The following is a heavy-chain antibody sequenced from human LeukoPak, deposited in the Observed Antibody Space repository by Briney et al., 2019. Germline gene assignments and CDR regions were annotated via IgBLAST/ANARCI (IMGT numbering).Heavy chain of an antibody. D-gene: IGHD6-19*01. V-gene: IGHV3-30*04. CDR1: GFTFSSYA. CDR2: ISYDGGNK. Sequence: PGGSLRLSCAASGFTFSSYAMHWVRQAPGKGLEWVAVISYDGGNKYYADSVKGRFTISRDNSKNTLYLQMNSLRAEDTAVYYCARAGSIAVADIYYYYYMDVWGKGTTVTVSS. J-gene: IGHJ6*03. CDR3: ARAGSIAVADIYYYYYMDV.